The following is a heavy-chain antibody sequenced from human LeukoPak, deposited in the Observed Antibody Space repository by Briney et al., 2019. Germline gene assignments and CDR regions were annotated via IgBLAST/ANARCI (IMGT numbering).Heavy chain of an antibody. CDR2: ISSSGSTI. Sequence: GGSLRLSCAASGFTFSDYYMSWIRQAPGKGLEGVSYISSSGSTIYYADSVKGRFTISRDNAKNSLYLQMNSLRAEDTAVYYCARDRLADLRFFEWLLPLDYWGQGTLVTVSS. CDR3: ARDRLADLRFFEWLLPLDY. J-gene: IGHJ4*02. D-gene: IGHD3-3*01. CDR1: GFTFSDYY. V-gene: IGHV3-11*01.